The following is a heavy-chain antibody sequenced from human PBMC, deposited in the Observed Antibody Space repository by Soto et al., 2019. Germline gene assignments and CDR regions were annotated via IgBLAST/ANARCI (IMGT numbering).Heavy chain of an antibody. CDR1: GYSFTSYW. J-gene: IGHJ6*02. CDR2: IDPSDSYT. V-gene: IGHV5-10-1*01. CDR3: ASHYGDYVSYSYAMDA. D-gene: IGHD4-17*01. Sequence: GESLKISCKGSGYSFTSYWISWVRQMPVKGLEWMGRIDPSDSYTNYSPSFQGHVTISADKSISTAYLQWSSLKASDTAMYYCASHYGDYVSYSYAMDALCQGTTLTI.